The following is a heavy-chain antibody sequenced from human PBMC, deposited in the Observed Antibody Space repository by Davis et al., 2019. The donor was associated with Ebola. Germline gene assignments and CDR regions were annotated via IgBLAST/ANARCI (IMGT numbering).Heavy chain of an antibody. CDR1: GYTFTSYG. V-gene: IGHV1-18*04. J-gene: IGHJ4*02. CDR2: ISAYNGNT. Sequence: AASVKVSCKASGYTFTSYGISWVRQAPGQGLEWMGWISAYNGNTNYAQNVQGRVTMTTDTSTSTAYMEVGILRSDDTAVYYCARAQFPTTSDHWGQGTLVTVSS. CDR3: ARAQFPTTSDH. D-gene: IGHD1-1*01.